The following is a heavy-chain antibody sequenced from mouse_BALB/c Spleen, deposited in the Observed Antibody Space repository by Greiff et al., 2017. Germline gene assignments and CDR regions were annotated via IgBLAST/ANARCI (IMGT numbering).Heavy chain of an antibody. Sequence: EVMLVESGGGLVKPGGSLKLSCAASGFTFSSYAMSWVRQSPEKRLEWVAEISSGGSYTYYPDTVTGRFTISRDNAKNTLYLEMSSLRSEDTAMYYCARDYYGNSRFAYWGQGTLVTVSA. CDR1: GFTFSSYA. D-gene: IGHD2-1*01. CDR3: ARDYYGNSRFAY. CDR2: ISSGGSYT. J-gene: IGHJ3*01. V-gene: IGHV5-9-4*01.